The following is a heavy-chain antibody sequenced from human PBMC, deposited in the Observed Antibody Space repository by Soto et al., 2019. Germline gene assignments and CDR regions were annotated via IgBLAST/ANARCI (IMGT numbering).Heavy chain of an antibody. Sequence: ASVKVSCKASGYTFTSYGISWVRQAPGQGLEWMGWISAYNGNTNYAQKLQGRVTMTTDTSTSTAYMELRSLRSDDTAVYYCARDAELRYFEYYYYGMDVWGQGTTVTVSS. D-gene: IGHD3-9*01. CDR2: ISAYNGNT. V-gene: IGHV1-18*04. J-gene: IGHJ6*02. CDR3: ARDAELRYFEYYYYGMDV. CDR1: GYTFTSYG.